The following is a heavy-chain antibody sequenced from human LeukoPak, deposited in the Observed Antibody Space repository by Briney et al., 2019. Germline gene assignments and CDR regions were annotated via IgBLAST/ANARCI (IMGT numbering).Heavy chain of an antibody. V-gene: IGHV4-39*07. CDR3: AKDPSGYPVD. J-gene: IGHJ4*02. CDR2: ISYSGST. D-gene: IGHD5-12*01. Sequence: SETLSLTCTVSGGSISSSSYYWGWIRQPPGKGLEWIGSISYSGSTYYNPSLKSRVTISVDTSKKQFSLKLSSVTAADTAVYYCAKDPSGYPVDWGQGTLVTVSS. CDR1: GGSISSSSYY.